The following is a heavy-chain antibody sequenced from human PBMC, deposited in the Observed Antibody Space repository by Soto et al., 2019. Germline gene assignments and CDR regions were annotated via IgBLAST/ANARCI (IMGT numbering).Heavy chain of an antibody. CDR3: ARVCCSGGSCYSIDY. D-gene: IGHD2-15*01. CDR2: INPSGGST. CDR1: GYTFTSYY. Sequence: QVRLVQSGAEVKKPGASVKVSCKASGYTFTSYYMHWVRQAPGQGLEWMGIINPSGGSTSYAQKFQGRVTMTRDTSTSTVYMELSSLRSEDTAVYYCARVCCSGGSCYSIDYWGQGTLVTVSS. V-gene: IGHV1-46*01. J-gene: IGHJ4*02.